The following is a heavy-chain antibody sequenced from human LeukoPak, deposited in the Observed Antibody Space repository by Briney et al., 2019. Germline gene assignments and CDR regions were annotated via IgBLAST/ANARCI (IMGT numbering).Heavy chain of an antibody. CDR2: ISAYNGNT. CDR3: AVIENSGLQSYFDY. Sequence: ASVKVSCKASGYTFTSYGISWVRQAPGQGLEWMGWISAYNGNTNYAQKLQGRVTMTTDTSTSTAYMELRSLRSDDTAVYYCAVIENSGLQSYFDYWGQGTLVTVSS. D-gene: IGHD4-11*01. V-gene: IGHV1-18*01. CDR1: GYTFTSYG. J-gene: IGHJ4*02.